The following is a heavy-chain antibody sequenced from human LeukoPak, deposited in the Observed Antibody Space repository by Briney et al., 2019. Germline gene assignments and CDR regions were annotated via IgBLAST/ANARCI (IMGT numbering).Heavy chain of an antibody. J-gene: IGHJ4*02. CDR2: IYSGGST. V-gene: IGHV3-53*01. CDR3: ARGGVTAIHFDY. CDR1: GFTVSSNY. D-gene: IGHD2-21*02. Sequence: GGSLRLSCAASGFTVSSNYMSWVRHAPGKGLEWVSVIYSGGSTYYADSVKGRFTISRDNSKNTLYLQMNSLRAEDTAVYYCARGGVTAIHFDYWGQGTLVTVSS.